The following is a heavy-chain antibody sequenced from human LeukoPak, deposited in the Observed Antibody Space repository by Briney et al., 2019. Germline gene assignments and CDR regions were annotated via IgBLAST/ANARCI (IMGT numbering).Heavy chain of an antibody. J-gene: IGHJ6*02. CDR2: INPSGGST. CDR1: GNTFTSYY. V-gene: IGHV1-46*01. D-gene: IGHD3-22*01. CDR3: ARDLHPSGITMIVVGDYYYGMDV. Sequence: ASVKVSCKASGNTFTSYYMHWVRQAPGQGLEWMGIINPSGGSTSYAQKFQGRVTMTRDTSTSTVYMELSSLRSEDTAVYYCARDLHPSGITMIVVGDYYYGMDVWGQGTTVTVSS.